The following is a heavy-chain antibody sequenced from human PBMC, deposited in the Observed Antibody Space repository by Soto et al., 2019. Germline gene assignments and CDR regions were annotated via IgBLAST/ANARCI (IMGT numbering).Heavy chain of an antibody. CDR2: INHSGST. CDR1: GGSFRGDY. D-gene: IGHD3-10*01. Sequence: PSETLSLTCAVYGGSFRGDYWSWIRQPRWKWLEWIGEINHSGSTNYNPSLKRRVTISVDTSKNQFSLKLSSVTAADTAVYYCARGHGSGQADYWGQGTLVTVSS. J-gene: IGHJ4*02. CDR3: ARGHGSGQADY. V-gene: IGHV4-34*01.